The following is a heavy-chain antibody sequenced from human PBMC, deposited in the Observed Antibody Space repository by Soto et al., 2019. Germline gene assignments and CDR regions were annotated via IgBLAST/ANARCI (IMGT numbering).Heavy chain of an antibody. CDR2: ISAYNGNT. D-gene: IGHD1-26*01. Sequence: ASVKVSCKASGYTFTSYGISWVRQAPGQGLEWMGWISAYNGNTNYAQKLQGRVTMTTDTSTSTAYMELRSLRSDDTAVYYCARTPYSGSPRLEYLQHWGQGTLVTVSS. CDR1: GYTFTSYG. CDR3: ARTPYSGSPRLEYLQH. J-gene: IGHJ1*01. V-gene: IGHV1-18*01.